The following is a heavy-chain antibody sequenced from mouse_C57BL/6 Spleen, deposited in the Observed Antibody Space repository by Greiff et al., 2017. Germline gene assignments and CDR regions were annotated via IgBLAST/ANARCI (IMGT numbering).Heavy chain of an antibody. J-gene: IGHJ3*01. V-gene: IGHV1-82*01. Sequence: VQLQQSGPELVKPGASVKISCKASGYAFSSSWMNWVKQRPGKGLEWIGRIYPGAGDTNYNGKFKGKATLTADKSSSTAYMQLSSLTSEDSPVSVWARGIYYGSSYVAWFADWGQGTLVTVSA. CDR3: ARGIYYGSSYVAWFAD. D-gene: IGHD1-1*01. CDR1: GYAFSSSW. CDR2: IYPGAGDT.